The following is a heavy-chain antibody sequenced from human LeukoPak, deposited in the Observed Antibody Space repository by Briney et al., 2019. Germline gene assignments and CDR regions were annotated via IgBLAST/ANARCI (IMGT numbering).Heavy chain of an antibody. CDR2: IYTSGST. CDR1: GGSISSYY. J-gene: IGHJ4*02. CDR3: SRDRRGGWYLGAEY. D-gene: IGHD6-19*01. Sequence: SETLSLTCTVSGGSISSYYWSWIRQPAGKGLEWIGRIYTSGSTNYNPSLKSRVTMSVDTSKNQFSLKLSSVTAADTAVYYWSRDRRGGWYLGAEYWGQGTLVTVSS. V-gene: IGHV4-4*07.